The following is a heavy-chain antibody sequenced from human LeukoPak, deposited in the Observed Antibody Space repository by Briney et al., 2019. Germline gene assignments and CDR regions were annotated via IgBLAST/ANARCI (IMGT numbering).Heavy chain of an antibody. CDR1: GYSFTSYW. V-gene: IGHV5-51*01. CDR3: ARGDYYGSGDLYYYYGMDV. D-gene: IGHD3-10*01. CDR2: IYPGDSDT. Sequence: GESLKISCKGSGYSFTSYWIGWVRQMPGKGLEWMGIIYPGDSDTRYSPSFQGQVTISADKSISTAYLQWSSLKASDTAMYYCARGDYYGSGDLYYYYGMDVWGQGTTVTVSS. J-gene: IGHJ6*02.